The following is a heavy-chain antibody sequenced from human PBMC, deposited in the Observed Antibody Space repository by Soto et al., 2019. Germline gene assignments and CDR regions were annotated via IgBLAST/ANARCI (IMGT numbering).Heavy chain of an antibody. J-gene: IGHJ6*02. V-gene: IGHV2-5*02. CDR2: VYWDDDK. Sequence: QITLKESGPTLVKPTQTLTLTCTFSGFALTYIVEGVGWIRQPPGKALEWLALVYWDDDKRYNPSLRSRLTITKDTSKKQVVLTMTNMEPVDTATYYCVQSRCGGDCLTFYSSPAYDGLDVWGQGTTVTVSS. CDR3: VQSRCGGDCLTFYSSPAYDGLDV. CDR1: GFALTYIVEG. D-gene: IGHD2-21*02.